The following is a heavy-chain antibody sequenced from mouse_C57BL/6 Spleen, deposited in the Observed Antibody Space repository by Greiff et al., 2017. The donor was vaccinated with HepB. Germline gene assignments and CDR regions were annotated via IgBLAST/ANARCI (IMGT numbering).Heavy chain of an antibody. CDR1: GFTFSDYG. CDR2: ISSGSSTI. D-gene: IGHD2-1*01. Sequence: VNLVESGGGLVKPGGSLKLSCAASGFTFSDYGMHWVRQAPEKGLEWVAYISSGSSTIYYADTVKGRFTISRDNAKNTLFLQMTSLRSEDTAMYYCASYYGKPYYAMDYWGQGTSVTVSS. V-gene: IGHV5-17*01. J-gene: IGHJ4*01. CDR3: ASYYGKPYYAMDY.